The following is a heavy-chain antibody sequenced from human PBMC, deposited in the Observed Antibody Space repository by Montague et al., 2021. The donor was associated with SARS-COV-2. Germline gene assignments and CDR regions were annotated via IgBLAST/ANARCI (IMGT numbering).Heavy chain of an antibody. Sequence: SLRLSCAASGFTVSSYWMHWVRQAPGKGLVWISHINSDGTTMNYADSVKGRFTISRDTGKNTLYLQMNSLRVEDTALYCCARGDSSGLGYWGQGTLVTVSS. D-gene: IGHD6-6*01. V-gene: IGHV3-74*01. CDR3: ARGDSSGLGY. CDR2: INSDGTTM. CDR1: GFTVSSYW. J-gene: IGHJ4*02.